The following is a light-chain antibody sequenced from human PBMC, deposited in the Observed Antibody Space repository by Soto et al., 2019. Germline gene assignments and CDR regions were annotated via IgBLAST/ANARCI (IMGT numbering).Light chain of an antibody. V-gene: IGKV1-39*01. CDR1: QYTGDS. Sequence: DVQMTQSPSSLSASVGDGVTISCRASQYTGDSLNWYQQKPGQPPKLLTYAIASLQSGVPSRFSGSGSGTEFTLTIINVQPEDFATYWCQQSTSAVPITFGQGTRLEIK. J-gene: IGKJ5*01. CDR2: AIA. CDR3: QQSTSAVPIT.